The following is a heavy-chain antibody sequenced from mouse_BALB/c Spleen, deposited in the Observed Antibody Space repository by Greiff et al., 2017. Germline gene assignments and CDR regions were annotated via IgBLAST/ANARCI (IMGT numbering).Heavy chain of an antibody. V-gene: IGHV3-6*02. CDR2: ISYDGSN. CDR1: GYSITSGYY. CDR3: ARAGMITTAY. D-gene: IGHD2-4*01. Sequence: DVQLQESGPGLVKPSQSLSLTCSVTGYSITSGYYWNWIRQFPGNKLEWMGYISYDGSNNYNPSLKNRISITRDTSKNQFFLKLNSVTTEDTATYYCARAGMITTAYWGQGTLVTVSA. J-gene: IGHJ3*01.